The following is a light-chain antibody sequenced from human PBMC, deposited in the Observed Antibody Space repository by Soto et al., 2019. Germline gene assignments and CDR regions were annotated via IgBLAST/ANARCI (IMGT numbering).Light chain of an antibody. Sequence: ELGLTQSPGTLSLSPGERATLSCRASQSVSSSYLAWYQQKPGQAPRLLIYGASSRATGIPARFSGSGSGTDFTLTISRLEPEDFAVYYCQQYGSSPPWTFGQGTKVEIK. J-gene: IGKJ1*01. CDR3: QQYGSSPPWT. CDR1: QSVSSSY. V-gene: IGKV3-20*01. CDR2: GAS.